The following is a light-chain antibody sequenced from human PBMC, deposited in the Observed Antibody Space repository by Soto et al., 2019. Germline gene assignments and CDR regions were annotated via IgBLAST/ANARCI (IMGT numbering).Light chain of an antibody. Sequence: DIQMTQSPSSLSASVGDRVTITCRASQGIRNNLAWYQQKPGKVPKLLIYAASTLQSGVPSRFSGSGSGTDFTLTISSLQPEDVATYYCQRYNSVPITFGQGKRLEIK. V-gene: IGKV1-27*01. J-gene: IGKJ5*01. CDR2: AAS. CDR3: QRYNSVPIT. CDR1: QGIRNN.